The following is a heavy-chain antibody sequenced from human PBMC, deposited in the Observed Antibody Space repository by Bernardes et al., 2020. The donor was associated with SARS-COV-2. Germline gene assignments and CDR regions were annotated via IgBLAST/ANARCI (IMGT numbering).Heavy chain of an antibody. J-gene: IGHJ4*02. Sequence: GGSLRLSCVVSGFNFSDYWMHWVRQAPGEGLMWVARIKNDGSSTSYADSVKGRFSISRDNAKNTVYLQMNSLRADDTAVYYCSRARPAAIDYWGQGIPVTVSS. D-gene: IGHD2-2*01. CDR1: GFNFSDYW. V-gene: IGHV3-74*01. CDR3: SRARPAAIDY. CDR2: IKNDGSST.